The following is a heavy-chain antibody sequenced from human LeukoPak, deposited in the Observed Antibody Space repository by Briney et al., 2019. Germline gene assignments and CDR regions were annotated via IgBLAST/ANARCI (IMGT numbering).Heavy chain of an antibody. D-gene: IGHD6-6*01. CDR1: GGTFSSYA. J-gene: IGHJ4*02. Sequence: RASVKVSCKASGGTFSSYAISWVRQAPGQGLEWMGGIIPIFGTANYAQKFQGRVTITADESTSTAYMELSSLRSEDTAVYYCARREDAEYSSSSTFDYWGQGTLVTVSS. V-gene: IGHV1-69*01. CDR2: IIPIFGTA. CDR3: ARREDAEYSSSSTFDY.